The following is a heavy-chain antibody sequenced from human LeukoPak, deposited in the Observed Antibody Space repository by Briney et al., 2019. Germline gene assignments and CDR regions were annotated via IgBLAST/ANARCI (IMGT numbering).Heavy chain of an antibody. CDR3: AKTPDLNYDFWSGYYADYFDY. V-gene: IGHV3-23*01. J-gene: IGHJ4*02. CDR1: GFTFSSYA. D-gene: IGHD3-3*01. CDR2: ISGSGGST. Sequence: GGSLRLSCAASGFTFSSYAMSWVRQAPGKGLEWVSAISGSGGSTYYADSVKGRFTISRDNSKNTLYLQMNSLRAEDTAVYYCAKTPDLNYDFWSGYYADYFDYWGQGTLVTVSS.